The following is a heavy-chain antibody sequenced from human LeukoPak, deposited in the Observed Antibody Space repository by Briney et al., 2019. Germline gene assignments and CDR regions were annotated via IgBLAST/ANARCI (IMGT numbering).Heavy chain of an antibody. CDR3: ARGPPGTLEVVNVFDI. Sequence: ASVKVSCKASGYTFTYYGINWVRQAPGQGLEWMGWISPYNDNTNYAQKFQGRVTMTTDRSANTAYMELKSLTSDDTAVYYFARGPPGTLEVVNVFDIWGQGTLVTVSS. CDR2: ISPYNDNT. V-gene: IGHV1-18*01. CDR1: GYTFTYYG. J-gene: IGHJ3*02. D-gene: IGHD2-21*01.